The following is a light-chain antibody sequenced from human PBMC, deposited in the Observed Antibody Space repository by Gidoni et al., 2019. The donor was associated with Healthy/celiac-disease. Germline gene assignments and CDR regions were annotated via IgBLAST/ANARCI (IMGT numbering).Light chain of an antibody. CDR3: QQSYSTPYT. Sequence: DSKMSKSPSSLSASVGDRVTITCRASQSISSYLNWYQQKPGKAPKLLIYAASSLQSGVPSRFSGSGSWTDFTLTISSLQPEDFATYYCQQSYSTPYTFGQGTMLEFK. CDR1: QSISSY. J-gene: IGKJ2*01. V-gene: IGKV1-39*01. CDR2: AAS.